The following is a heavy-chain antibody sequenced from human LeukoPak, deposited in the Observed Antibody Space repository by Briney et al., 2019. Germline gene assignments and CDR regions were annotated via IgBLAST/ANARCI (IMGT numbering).Heavy chain of an antibody. CDR3: ARNGGYSYGYEFDY. Sequence: PSETLSLTCAVYGGSFSGYYWSWIRQPPGKGLEWIGEINHSGSTNYNPSLKSRVTISVDTPKNQFSLKLSSVTAADTAVYYCARNGGYSYGYEFDYWGQGTLVTVSS. CDR1: GGSFSGYY. D-gene: IGHD5-18*01. V-gene: IGHV4-34*01. J-gene: IGHJ4*02. CDR2: INHSGST.